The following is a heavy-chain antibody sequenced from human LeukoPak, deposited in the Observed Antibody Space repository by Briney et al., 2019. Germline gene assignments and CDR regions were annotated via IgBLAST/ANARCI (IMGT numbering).Heavy chain of an antibody. J-gene: IGHJ6*03. CDR3: VRVYGYGSGTYYSYYFYYMDV. V-gene: IGHV3-48*03. CDR2: ISSSGNTV. CDR1: GFTFSTYE. Sequence: GGSLRLSCAASGFTFSTYEMNWVRRAPGKGLEWISYISSSGNTVYYADSVKGRFTTSRDNAKNSLYLQMNSLRAEDTAIYYCVRVYGYGSGTYYSYYFYYMDVWGKGTTVTISS. D-gene: IGHD3-10*01.